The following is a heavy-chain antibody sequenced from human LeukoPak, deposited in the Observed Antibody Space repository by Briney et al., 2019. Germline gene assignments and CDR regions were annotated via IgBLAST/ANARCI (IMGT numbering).Heavy chain of an antibody. V-gene: IGHV4-61*01. CDR2: ISYSGST. CDR1: GGFVSSGSYC. CDR3: ARRGSGGRSFDI. J-gene: IGHJ3*02. D-gene: IGHD2-15*01. Sequence: SEALSLTCTVSGGFVSSGSYCWTWIRQPPGQGLEWIGYISYSGSTNYNPSLKSRVTISVDTSKTQFALNLSSVTAGDTAVYYCARRGSGGRSFDIWGQGTMVTVSS.